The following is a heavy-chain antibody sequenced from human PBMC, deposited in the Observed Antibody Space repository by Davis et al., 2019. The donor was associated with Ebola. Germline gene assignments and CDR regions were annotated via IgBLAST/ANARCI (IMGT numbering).Heavy chain of an antibody. CDR1: GFTFSSYG. J-gene: IGHJ6*02. CDR2: ISYDGSNK. Sequence: GGSLRLSCAASGFTFSSYGMHWVRQAPGKGLEWVAVISYDGSNKYYADSVKGRFTISRDNSKNTLYLQMNSLRAEDTAVYYCAKALITLYYYGMDVWGQGTTVTVSS. V-gene: IGHV3-30*18. CDR3: AKALITLYYYGMDV. D-gene: IGHD3-22*01.